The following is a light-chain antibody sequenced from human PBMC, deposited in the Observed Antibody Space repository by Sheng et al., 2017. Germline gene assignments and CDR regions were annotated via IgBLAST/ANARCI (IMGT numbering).Light chain of an antibody. CDR3: QTWGTGIHV. V-gene: IGLV4-69*01. J-gene: IGLJ3*02. CDR1: SGHSSHA. CDR2: VNSDGSH. Sequence: QVVLTQSPSASASLGASVKLTCTLSSGHSSHAIAWHQQQPEKGPRYLMKVNSDGSHNKGDGIPDRFSGSSSGAERYLTISSLQSEDEADYYCQTWGTGIHVFGGGTKLTVL.